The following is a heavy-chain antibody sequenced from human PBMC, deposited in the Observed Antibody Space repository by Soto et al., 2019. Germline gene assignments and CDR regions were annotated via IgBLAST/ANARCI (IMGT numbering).Heavy chain of an antibody. CDR2: ISTFNGNT. Sequence: QVQLVQSGGEVKKPGASVKVSCKTSGYTFINYGITWVRQAPGQGLEWMGWISTFNGNTNYGQKFQGRVTMTRDTSTTTAYMELRTLRSDDTAMYYCTTENTGTRPTVALDFWGQGTLVTVSS. CDR3: TTENTGTRPTVALDF. CDR1: GYTFINYG. J-gene: IGHJ4*02. D-gene: IGHD6-19*01. V-gene: IGHV1-18*04.